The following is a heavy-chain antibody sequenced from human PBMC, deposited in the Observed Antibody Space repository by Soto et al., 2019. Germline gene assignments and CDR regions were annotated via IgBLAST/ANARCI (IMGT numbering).Heavy chain of an antibody. V-gene: IGHV5-51*01. CDR2: INPVDSDT. CDR1: GGRFAGCG. J-gene: IGHJ4*02. CDR3: PRGFLRPPSTPNFDY. D-gene: IGHD3-10*01. Sequence: GESLRVWWRGVGGRFAGCGGGWVRQMPGKGLEWMGIINPVDSDTRYSPSFQGQVTISVDKSITTAYLQWSSLKASDTAMYYCPRGFLRPPSTPNFDYWVLGTLVTGSS.